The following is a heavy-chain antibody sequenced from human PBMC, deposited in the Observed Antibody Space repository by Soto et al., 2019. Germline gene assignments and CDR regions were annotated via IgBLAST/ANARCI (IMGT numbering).Heavy chain of an antibody. CDR2: IKEDGSEK. CDR3: ASISSSWSRGAFDI. J-gene: IGHJ3*02. CDR1: GFTFSSNW. D-gene: IGHD6-13*01. V-gene: IGHV3-7*01. Sequence: AASGFTFSSNWMSWVRQAPGKGLEWVANIKEDGSEKDYVDSVKGRFTISRDNARNSLFLQMNSLRAEDTAVYYCASISSSWSRGAFDIWGQGTMVTVSS.